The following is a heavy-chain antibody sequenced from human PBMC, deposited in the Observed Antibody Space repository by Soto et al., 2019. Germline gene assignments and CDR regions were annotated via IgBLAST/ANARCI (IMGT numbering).Heavy chain of an antibody. V-gene: IGHV4-31*03. CDR2: IYKTGST. CDR1: GGSINSGGHY. J-gene: IGHJ6*02. CDR3: ARDRIQFSVDV. D-gene: IGHD5-18*01. Sequence: SETLSLTCSVSGGSINSGGHYWSWIRQHPGKGLEWIGHIYKTGSTDFNPSNKDRLTISIDTSKNQFSLSLRSVTDADTAVYYCARDRIQFSVDVWGQGTTGTVS.